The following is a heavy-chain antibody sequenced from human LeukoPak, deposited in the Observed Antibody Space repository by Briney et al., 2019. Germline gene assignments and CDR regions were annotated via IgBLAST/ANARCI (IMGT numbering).Heavy chain of an antibody. V-gene: IGHV3-48*03. Sequence: GGSLRLSCAASGFTFSSYEMNWVRQAPGKGLEWVSYISSSGSTIYYADSVKGRFTISRDNAKNSLYLQMYSLRAEDTAVYYCARDRAAAGYDYWGQGTLVTVSS. D-gene: IGHD6-13*01. CDR3: ARDRAAAGYDY. CDR2: ISSSGSTI. J-gene: IGHJ4*02. CDR1: GFTFSSYE.